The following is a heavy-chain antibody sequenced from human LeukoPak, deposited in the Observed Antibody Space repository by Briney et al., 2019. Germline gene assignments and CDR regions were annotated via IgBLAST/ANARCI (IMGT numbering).Heavy chain of an antibody. CDR3: ARDWGNSGYITDY. J-gene: IGHJ4*02. D-gene: IGHD5-12*01. Sequence: GGSLRLSCTASGFTFSSYSMNWVRQAPGKGLEWVSYISRSGSPIYYADSVKGRFIISRDNAKNSLYLQMNGLRDEDTAVYYCARDWGNSGYITDYWGQGTLVTVSS. V-gene: IGHV3-48*02. CDR2: ISRSGSPI. CDR1: GFTFSSYS.